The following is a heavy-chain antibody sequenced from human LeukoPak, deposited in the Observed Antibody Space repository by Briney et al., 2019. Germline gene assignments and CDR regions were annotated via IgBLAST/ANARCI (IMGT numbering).Heavy chain of an antibody. J-gene: IGHJ4*02. D-gene: IGHD3-22*01. V-gene: IGHV3-21*01. CDR2: ISSSSSYI. CDR1: GFTFSSYS. Sequence: PGGSLRLSCAASGFTFSSYSMNWVRQAPGKGLEWVSSISSSSSYIYYADSVKGRFTISRDNAKNSLYLQMNSLRAEDTAVNYCARDELIRYYYDSSGPPGPGVDYWGQGTLVTVSS. CDR3: ARDELIRYYYDSSGPPGPGVDY.